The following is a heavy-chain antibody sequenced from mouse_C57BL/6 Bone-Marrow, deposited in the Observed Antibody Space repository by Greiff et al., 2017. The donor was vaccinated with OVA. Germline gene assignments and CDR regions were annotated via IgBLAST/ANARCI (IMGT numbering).Heavy chain of an antibody. CDR1: GFTFTDYY. V-gene: IGHV14-2*01. J-gene: IGHJ2*01. Sequence: VQLQQSGAELVKPGASVKLSCTASGFTFTDYYMPWVKQRPEQGLEWIGRIDPEDGETNYAPKFQSKATMTADTSSNTAYLQLSSLTSEDTAVYYCARDDYYVDYWGQGTTLTVSS. CDR2: IDPEDGET. D-gene: IGHD2-4*01. CDR3: ARDDYYVDY.